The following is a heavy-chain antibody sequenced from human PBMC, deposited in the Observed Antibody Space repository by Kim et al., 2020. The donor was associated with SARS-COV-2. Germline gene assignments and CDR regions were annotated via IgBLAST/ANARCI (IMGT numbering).Heavy chain of an antibody. D-gene: IGHD2-2*01. V-gene: IGHV4-39*02. CDR3: ARRPSSSVTPSAFYY. CDR1: GGSISSSSYY. J-gene: IGHJ4*01. Sequence: SETLSLTCTVSGGSISSSSYYWGWIRQHPGKGLEWIGPIYYSGSTFHNPSLKTRSTISADTSKNPFFLTLSSVTAADTAVYYCARRPSSSVTPSAFYYWG. CDR2: IYYSGST.